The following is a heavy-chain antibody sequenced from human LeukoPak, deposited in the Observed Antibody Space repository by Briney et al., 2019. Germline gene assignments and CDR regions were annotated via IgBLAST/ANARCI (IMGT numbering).Heavy chain of an antibody. Sequence: ASVKVSCKASGYTFTSYDINWVRQATGQGLEWMGWMNPNSGNTNYAQKLQGRVTMTTDTSTSTAYMELRSLRSEDTAVYYCARGVGAAAELYWGQGTLVTVSS. J-gene: IGHJ4*02. CDR2: MNPNSGNT. D-gene: IGHD6-13*01. CDR3: ARGVGAAAELY. V-gene: IGHV1-8*01. CDR1: GYTFTSYD.